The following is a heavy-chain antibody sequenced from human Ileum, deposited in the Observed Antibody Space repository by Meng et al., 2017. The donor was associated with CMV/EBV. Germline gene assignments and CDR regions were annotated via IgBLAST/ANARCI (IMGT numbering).Heavy chain of an antibody. V-gene: IGHV4-59*01. J-gene: IGHJ4*02. CDR3: ARYSSDLFVYFDY. CDR1: GGSISTFY. Sequence: GSLRPPCTVSGGSISTFYWGWFRQPPGKGLEWIGYIYYSGITNYNPSLKSRVTTSQDTSRNQISLKVRSVTAADTSVYYWARYSSDLFVYFDYWGRGTLVTVSS. D-gene: IGHD6-19*01. CDR2: IYYSGIT.